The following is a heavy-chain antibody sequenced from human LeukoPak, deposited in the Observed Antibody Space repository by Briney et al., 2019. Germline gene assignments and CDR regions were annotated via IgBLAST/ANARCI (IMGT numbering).Heavy chain of an antibody. D-gene: IGHD1-26*01. CDR2: MNPNSGNT. J-gene: IGHJ4*02. Sequence: GASVKVSCKASGYTFTSYGISWVRQAPGQGLEWMGWMNPNSGNTGYAQKFQGRVTMTRNTSISTAYMELSSLRSEDTAVYYCAREVGGSYGYWGQGTLVTVSS. CDR3: AREVGGSYGY. CDR1: GYTFTSYG. V-gene: IGHV1-8*02.